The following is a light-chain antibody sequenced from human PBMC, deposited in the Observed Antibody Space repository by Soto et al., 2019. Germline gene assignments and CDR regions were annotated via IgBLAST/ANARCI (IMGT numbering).Light chain of an antibody. CDR3: VLYMGSGIWV. V-gene: IGLV8-61*01. Sequence: QTVVTQEPSFSVSPGRTVTLTCGLSSGSVSTSYYPSWYQQTPGQAPRTLIYSTNTRSSGVPDRFSGSILENKAALTITGAQADDDSDYYCVLYMGSGIWVFGGGTKVTVL. CDR2: STN. CDR1: SGSVSTSYY. J-gene: IGLJ3*02.